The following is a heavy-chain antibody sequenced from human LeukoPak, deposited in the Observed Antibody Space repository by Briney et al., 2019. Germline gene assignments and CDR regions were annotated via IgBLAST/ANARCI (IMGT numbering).Heavy chain of an antibody. CDR2: IKSKVNGETT. V-gene: IGHV3-15*01. CDR1: GFTFSSYS. Sequence: GGSLRLSCAASGFTFSSYSMNWVRQAPGKGLEWVGRIKSKVNGETTDYGEPVQGRFTISRDDSKNMLHLQMNSLTSEDTAMYYCTKDLPFTRGGVIVDWGQGTLVTVSS. CDR3: TKDLPFTRGGVIVD. D-gene: IGHD3-16*01. J-gene: IGHJ4*02.